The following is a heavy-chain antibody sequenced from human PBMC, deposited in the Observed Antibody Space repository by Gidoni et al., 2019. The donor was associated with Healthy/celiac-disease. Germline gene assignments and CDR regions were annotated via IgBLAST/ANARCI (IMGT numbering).Heavy chain of an antibody. V-gene: IGHV1-69*01. CDR3: ARDFFPPPKYGSYYYYYMDV. D-gene: IGHD6-6*01. J-gene: IGHJ6*03. CDR1: GATFSSYA. Sequence: QVQLVQSGAEVKKPGSSVKVSCKASGATFSSYAISWVRQAPGQGLEWMGGIIPSFGTANCAQKFQGRVTITADESTSTAYMELSSLRSEDTAVYYCARDFFPPPKYGSYYYYYMDVWGKGTTVTVSS. CDR2: IIPSFGTA.